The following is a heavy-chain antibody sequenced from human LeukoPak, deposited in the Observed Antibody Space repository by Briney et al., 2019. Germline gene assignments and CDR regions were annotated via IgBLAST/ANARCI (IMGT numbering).Heavy chain of an antibody. CDR2: INSDGSST. V-gene: IGHV3-74*01. Sequence: GGSLRLSCAASGFTFSSYWMHWVRQAPGKGLLWVSRINSDGSSTSYADSVKGRFTISRDNAKNTLYLQMNSLRAEDTAVYYCARRIAAAAAPYYFDYWGRGTLVTVSS. CDR3: ARRIAAAAAPYYFDY. J-gene: IGHJ4*02. D-gene: IGHD6-13*01. CDR1: GFTFSSYW.